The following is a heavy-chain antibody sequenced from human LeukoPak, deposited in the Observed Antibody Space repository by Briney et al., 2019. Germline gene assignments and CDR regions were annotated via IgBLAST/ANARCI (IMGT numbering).Heavy chain of an antibody. CDR3: ARDRIIVATTRGAFDV. Sequence: SETLSLTCTVSGGSVSSSDYYWSWIRQPPGKGLEWIGHIYYSGSSSHNPSLRGRVTTSVDTSKNQFSLKLSSVTAADTAMYYCARDRIIVATTRGAFDVWGQGTMVTVSS. CDR2: IYYSGSS. V-gene: IGHV4-30-4*01. J-gene: IGHJ3*01. D-gene: IGHD5-12*01. CDR1: GGSVSSSDYY.